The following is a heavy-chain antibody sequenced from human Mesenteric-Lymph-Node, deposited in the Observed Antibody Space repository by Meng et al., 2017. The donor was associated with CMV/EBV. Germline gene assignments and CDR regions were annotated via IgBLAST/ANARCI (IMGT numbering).Heavy chain of an antibody. CDR3: ARERGLGRGYGLDV. J-gene: IGHJ6*02. Sequence: SETLSLTCTVSGGSISSYLWSWIRQAPGKGLEWIGYIYDSGSTNYNPSLKSRVTISADMSKNHFSLKLSSVTAADTALYYCARERGLGRGYGLDVWGQGTTVTVSS. CDR1: GGSISSYL. D-gene: IGHD7-27*01. CDR2: IYDSGST. V-gene: IGHV4-59*01.